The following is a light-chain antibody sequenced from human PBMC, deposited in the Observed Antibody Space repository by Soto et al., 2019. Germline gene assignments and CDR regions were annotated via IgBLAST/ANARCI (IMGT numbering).Light chain of an antibody. Sequence: EVVLTQSPVTLSLSRGERATLSCRASERIYSAYLGWYQQKPGQAPRLLIYGTSSRATGIPDRFSGSGSGTDFTLTISRLEPEDFAVYYCQQYSNSPITFGQGTRLEIK. CDR2: GTS. J-gene: IGKJ5*01. CDR3: QQYSNSPIT. V-gene: IGKV3-20*01. CDR1: ERIYSAY.